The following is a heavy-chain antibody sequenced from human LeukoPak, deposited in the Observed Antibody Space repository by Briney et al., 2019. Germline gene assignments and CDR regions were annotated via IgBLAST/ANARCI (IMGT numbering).Heavy chain of an antibody. CDR3: ARAGGPYSNSDY. J-gene: IGHJ4*01. D-gene: IGHD6-13*01. CDR2: IYPGDSDT. V-gene: IGHV5-51*01. Sequence: GESLKISCKGSGYSYPTYWIGWARQMPGRGLEWMGIIYPGDSDTRYSPSFQGQVTISVDKSISTAYLQWSSLKASDTAMYYCARAGGPYSNSDYWGQGTLVIVSS. CDR1: GYSYPTYW.